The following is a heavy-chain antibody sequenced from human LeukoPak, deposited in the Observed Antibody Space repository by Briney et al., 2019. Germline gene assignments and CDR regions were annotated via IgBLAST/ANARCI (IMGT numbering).Heavy chain of an antibody. CDR3: ARFEGYDFLTGYAYYFDY. V-gene: IGHV4-59*01. D-gene: IGHD3-9*01. J-gene: IGHJ4*02. Sequence: SETLSLTRTVSGGSISSYYWSWIRQPPGKGVEWIGYIYYSGSTNYNPSLKSRVTISVDTSKNQFSLKLNSVTAADTAVYYCARFEGYDFLTGYAYYFDYWGQGTLVTVSS. CDR2: IYYSGST. CDR1: GGSISSYY.